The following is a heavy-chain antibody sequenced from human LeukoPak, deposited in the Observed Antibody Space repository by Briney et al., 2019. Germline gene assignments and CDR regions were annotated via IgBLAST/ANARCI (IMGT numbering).Heavy chain of an antibody. CDR2: INGDGSST. J-gene: IGHJ4*02. CDR3: VRDAWMASTPLDY. V-gene: IGHV3-74*01. D-gene: IGHD5-24*01. Sequence: PGGSLRLSCAASGFTFSSYWMHWVRQAPGKGLVWVSRINGDGSSTSYADSVKGRFTISRDNAKNTLYLQINSLRAEDTAVYYCVRDAWMASTPLDYWGQGTLVTVSS. CDR1: GFTFSSYW.